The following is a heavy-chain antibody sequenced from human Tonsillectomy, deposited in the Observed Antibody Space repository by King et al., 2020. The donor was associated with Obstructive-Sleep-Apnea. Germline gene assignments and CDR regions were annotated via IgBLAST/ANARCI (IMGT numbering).Heavy chain of an antibody. CDR2: IDSDGSST. V-gene: IGHV3-74*01. Sequence: VQLVESGGGLVQPGGSLRLSCAASGFTFYSYWMHWVRQAPGKGLVWVSRIDSDGSSTSYADSVKGRFTISRDNAKNTLYLQMNSLSAEDTAVYYCARSTVFGLLIYYGMDVWGQGTTVTVSS. D-gene: IGHD3/OR15-3a*01. J-gene: IGHJ6*02. CDR1: GFTFYSYW. CDR3: ARSTVFGLLIYYGMDV.